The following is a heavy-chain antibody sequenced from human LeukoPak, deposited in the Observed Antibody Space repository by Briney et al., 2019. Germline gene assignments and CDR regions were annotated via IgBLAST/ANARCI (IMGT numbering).Heavy chain of an antibody. CDR2: IIPIFGTA. Sequence: ASVKVSCKASGGTFSSYAISWVRQAPGQGLEWMGGIIPIFGTANYAQKFQGRVTITADESTSTAYMELSSLRSEDTAVYYCARGEMATPGYFDYWGQGTLATVSS. CDR1: GGTFSSYA. D-gene: IGHD5-24*01. CDR3: ARGEMATPGYFDY. J-gene: IGHJ4*02. V-gene: IGHV1-69*13.